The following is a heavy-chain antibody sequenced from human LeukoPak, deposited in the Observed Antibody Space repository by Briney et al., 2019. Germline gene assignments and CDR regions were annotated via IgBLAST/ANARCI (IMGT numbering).Heavy chain of an antibody. CDR3: ARDRRASSSGWFHDAFDI. Sequence: SETLSLTCTVSGGSISSYCWSWIRQPPGKGLEWIGYIYYSGSTNYNPSLKSRVTISVDTSKNQFSLKLSSVTAADTAVYYCARDRRASSSGWFHDAFDIWGQGTMVTVSS. CDR1: GGSISSYC. J-gene: IGHJ3*02. D-gene: IGHD6-19*01. CDR2: IYYSGST. V-gene: IGHV4-59*01.